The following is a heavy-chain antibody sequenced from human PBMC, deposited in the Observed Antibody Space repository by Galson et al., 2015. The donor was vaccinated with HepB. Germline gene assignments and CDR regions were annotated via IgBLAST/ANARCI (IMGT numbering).Heavy chain of an antibody. V-gene: IGHV1-3*01. CDR3: ARGRRAAAHYYYYMDV. CDR1: GYTFTSYA. Sequence: SVKVSCKASGYTFTSYAMHWVRQAPGQRLEWMGWINAGNGNTKYSQKFQGRVTVTRDTSASTAYMELSSLRSEDTAVYYCARGRRAAAHYYYYMDVWGKGTTVTVSS. CDR2: INAGNGNT. D-gene: IGHD6-13*01. J-gene: IGHJ6*03.